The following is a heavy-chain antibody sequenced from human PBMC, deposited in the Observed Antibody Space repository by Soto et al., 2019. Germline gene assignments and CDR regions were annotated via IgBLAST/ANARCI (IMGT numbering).Heavy chain of an antibody. CDR3: AASIKGSLDP. Sequence: EVQLVESGGGLVQPGGSLRLSCAASGFTFSSYWMHWVRQAPGKGLVWVSRINGDGSSTSYADSVKGRFTISRDNAKNTLYLQMNSLRAEDTAVYYCAASIKGSLDPWGQGTLVTVSS. J-gene: IGHJ5*02. CDR1: GFTFSSYW. CDR2: INGDGSST. V-gene: IGHV3-74*01.